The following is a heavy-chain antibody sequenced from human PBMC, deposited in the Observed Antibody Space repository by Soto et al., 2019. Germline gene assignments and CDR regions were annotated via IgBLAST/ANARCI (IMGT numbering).Heavy chain of an antibody. CDR3: ARLRDAGNNYYCVVV. D-gene: IGHD2-8*01. Sequence: GESLKVSCKGSAYSFSSYWIGWGRQMPGKGLEWMGIIYPGDSDTRYSPSFQGQVTISADKSISTAYVQWSSLKASDTAMYYCARLRDAGNNYYCVVVLDEGTTVTVS. CDR1: AYSFSSYW. V-gene: IGHV5-51*01. CDR2: IYPGDSDT. J-gene: IGHJ6*02.